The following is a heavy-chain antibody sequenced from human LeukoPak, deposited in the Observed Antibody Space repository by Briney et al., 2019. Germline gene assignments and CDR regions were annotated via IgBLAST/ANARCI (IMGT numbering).Heavy chain of an antibody. CDR3: ARDQVAGLYYYYYGMDV. CDR2: INHSGST. V-gene: IGHV4-34*01. J-gene: IGHJ6*02. D-gene: IGHD6-19*01. Sequence: SETLSLTCAVYGGSFSGYYWSWIRQPPGKGLEWIGEINHSGSTNYNPSLKSRVTMSVDTSKNQFSLKLSSVTAADTAVYYCARDQVAGLYYYYYGMDVWGQGTTVTVSS. CDR1: GGSFSGYY.